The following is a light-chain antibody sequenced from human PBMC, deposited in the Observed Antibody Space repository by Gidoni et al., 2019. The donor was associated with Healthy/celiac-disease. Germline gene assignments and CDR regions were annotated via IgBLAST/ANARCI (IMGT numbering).Light chain of an antibody. V-gene: IGLV3-1*01. J-gene: IGLJ1*01. CDR1: KLGDKY. CDR2: QDS. Sequence: SYELTQPPSVSVSPGQTASITCSGDKLGDKYACWYQQKPGQSPVLVIYQDSKRPSGIPERFSGSNSGNTATLTICGTQAMDEADYYCQAWDSSTPYVFGTGTKVTVL. CDR3: QAWDSSTPYV.